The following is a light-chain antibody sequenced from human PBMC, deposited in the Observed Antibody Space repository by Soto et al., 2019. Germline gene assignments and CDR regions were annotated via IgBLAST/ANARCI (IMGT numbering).Light chain of an antibody. Sequence: LTQPPSVSGAPGQRVTISRTGSSSNIGAGYDVHWYQQLPGTAPKLLIYGNSNRPSGVPDRFSGSKSGTSASLAITGLQAEDEADYYCQSYDSSLSAVVFGGGTKLTVL. CDR3: QSYDSSLSAVV. CDR2: GNS. CDR1: SSNIGAGYD. J-gene: IGLJ2*01. V-gene: IGLV1-40*01.